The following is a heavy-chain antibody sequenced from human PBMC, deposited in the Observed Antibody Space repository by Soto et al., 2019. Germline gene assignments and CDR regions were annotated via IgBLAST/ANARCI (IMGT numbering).Heavy chain of an antibody. CDR1: GGSISSGGYY. D-gene: IGHD5-18*01. J-gene: IGHJ4*02. CDR3: ARGGSGNSYGFHTKNFYY. CDR2: IYYSGNT. V-gene: IGHV4-39*01. Sequence: SETLSLTCTVSGGSISSGGYYWSWIRQSPGKGLEWIGSIYYSGNTYYNPSLESRVTISVDTSNNQFSLKLSSVTAADTAVYYCARGGSGNSYGFHTKNFYYWGEGTLVTVSS.